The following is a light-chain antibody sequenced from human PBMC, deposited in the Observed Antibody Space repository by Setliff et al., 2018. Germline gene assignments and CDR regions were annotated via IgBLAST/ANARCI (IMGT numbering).Light chain of an antibody. CDR3: LSYTSKTTHAL. V-gene: IGLV2-14*03. J-gene: IGLJ2*01. CDR1: SSDVGGYNY. CDR2: EVT. Sequence: SALAQPAAVSGSPGQSIAISCAGSSSDVGGYNYVSWYQQHPGKAPKLMIYEVTKRPSGVSDRFSGSKSGNTASLTISGLQAEDEAEYYCLSYTSKTTHALFAGGTKVTVL.